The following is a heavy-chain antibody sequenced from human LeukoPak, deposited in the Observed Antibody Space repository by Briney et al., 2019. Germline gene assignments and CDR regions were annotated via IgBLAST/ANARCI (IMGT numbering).Heavy chain of an antibody. CDR2: ISSSGSTI. V-gene: IGHV3-48*03. CDR1: GFTFSSYE. J-gene: IGHJ4*02. CDR3: ARDRPVGPYYYDSSGYIY. D-gene: IGHD3-22*01. Sequence: GGSLRLSCAASGFTFSSYEMNWVRQAPGKGLVWVSYISSSGSTIYYADSVKGRFTISRDNAKNSLYLQMNSLRAEDTAVYYCARDRPVGPYYYDSSGYIYWGQGTLVTVSS.